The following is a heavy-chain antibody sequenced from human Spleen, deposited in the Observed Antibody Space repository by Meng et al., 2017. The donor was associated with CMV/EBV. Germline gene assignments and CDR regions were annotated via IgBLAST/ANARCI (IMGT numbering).Heavy chain of an antibody. CDR3: ARDRWAVAGPNWFDP. D-gene: IGHD6-19*01. Sequence: QLHLQESGPGLVKPSETLSLTCTVSGGSISSYYWSWIRQPPGKGLEWIGEINHSGSTNYNPSLKSRVTMSVDTSKNQFSLKLSSVTAADTAVYYCARDRWAVAGPNWFDPWGQGTLVTVSS. CDR2: INHSGST. J-gene: IGHJ5*02. CDR1: GGSISSYY. V-gene: IGHV4-59*12.